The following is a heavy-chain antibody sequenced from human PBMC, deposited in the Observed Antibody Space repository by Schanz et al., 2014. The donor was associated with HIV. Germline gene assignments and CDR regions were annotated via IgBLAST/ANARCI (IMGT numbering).Heavy chain of an antibody. CDR3: ASLETGATYYYYYYMDV. CDR2: INQDGSEK. D-gene: IGHD7-27*01. V-gene: IGHV3-7*01. CDR1: GYPSSKYW. Sequence: VQLVESGGGLVQPGGSLRLSCEASGYPSSKYWLSWVRHTPGRGLEWVANINQDGSEKYYVASVEGRFTISRDNSKNTLYLQMNSLRAEDTAVYYCASLETGATYYYYYYMDVWGQGTTVTVSS. J-gene: IGHJ6*02.